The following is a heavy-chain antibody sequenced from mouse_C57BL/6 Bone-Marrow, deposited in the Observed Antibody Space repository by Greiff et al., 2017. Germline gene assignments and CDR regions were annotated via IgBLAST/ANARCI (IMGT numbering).Heavy chain of an antibody. D-gene: IGHD4-1*01. V-gene: IGHV1-64*01. Sequence: QVQLKQPGAELVQPGASVKLSCKASGYTFTSYWMHWVKQRPGQGLEWIGMIHPNSGSTNYNEKFKSKATLTVDKSSSTAYMQLSSLTAEDAAVYYCARGGKRGRWFAYGGQGTLVTVAA. CDR3: ARGGKRGRWFAY. J-gene: IGHJ3*01. CDR1: GYTFTSYW. CDR2: IHPNSGST.